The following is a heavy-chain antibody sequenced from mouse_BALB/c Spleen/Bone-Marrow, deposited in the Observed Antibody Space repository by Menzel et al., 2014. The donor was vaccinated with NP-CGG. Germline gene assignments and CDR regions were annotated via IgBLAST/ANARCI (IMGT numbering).Heavy chain of an antibody. V-gene: IGHV1S81*02. J-gene: IGHJ1*01. Sequence: QVQLKESGAELVKPGASVKLSCKASGYNFISYWIHWVKQRPGQGLEWIGAINPGNGRTNYNEKLKNKATLTIDKSSSTAYMQLSRLTSEDSAVYYCARWGKGYFDVWGAGTTVTVSS. CDR2: INPGNGRT. D-gene: IGHD1-3*01. CDR1: GYNFISYW. CDR3: ARWGKGYFDV.